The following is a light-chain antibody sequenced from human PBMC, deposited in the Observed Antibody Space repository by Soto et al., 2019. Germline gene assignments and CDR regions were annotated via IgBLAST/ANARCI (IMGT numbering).Light chain of an antibody. V-gene: IGKV3-15*01. CDR1: QSVSSN. Sequence: EIVMTQSPATLSVSPGERSTLSCMASQSVSSNLAWYQQKPGQSPRLLIYGTYTRATGIPARFSGSGSGTEFTLTISSLQSEDFAVYYCQQFYNWARTFGQGTKVDIK. J-gene: IGKJ1*01. CDR2: GTY. CDR3: QQFYNWART.